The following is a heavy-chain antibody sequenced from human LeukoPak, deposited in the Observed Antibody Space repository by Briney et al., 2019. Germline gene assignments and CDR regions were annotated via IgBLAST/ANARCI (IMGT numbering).Heavy chain of an antibody. J-gene: IGHJ4*02. Sequence: GGSLRLSCAASGFTFSSYWMSWVRQAPGKGLEWVANIKQDGSEKYYVDSVKGRFTISRDNSKNTLYLQMNSLRAEDTAVYYCAKESTADSSGWDPALDYWGQGTLVTVSA. V-gene: IGHV3-7*01. D-gene: IGHD6-19*01. CDR1: GFTFSSYW. CDR2: IKQDGSEK. CDR3: AKESTADSSGWDPALDY.